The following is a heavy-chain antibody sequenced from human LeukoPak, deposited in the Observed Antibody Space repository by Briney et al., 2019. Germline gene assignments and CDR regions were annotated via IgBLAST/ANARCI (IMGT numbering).Heavy chain of an antibody. J-gene: IGHJ4*02. CDR2: MYYRGIT. CDR1: GGSINIISCC. V-gene: IGHV4-39*01. Sequence: PSETLSLTYTVSGGSINIISCCCDWIRQPPGEGLQWIATMYYRGITYCNPSRESRVTISVDTSKNHFSLRLSSVTATDTALYYCARQTLSDTIDYWGQGTLVTVSS. CDR3: ARQTLSDTIDY. D-gene: IGHD2-2*01.